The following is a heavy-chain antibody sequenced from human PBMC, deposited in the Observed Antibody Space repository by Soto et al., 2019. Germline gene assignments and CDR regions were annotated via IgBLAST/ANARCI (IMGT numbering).Heavy chain of an antibody. Sequence: ASVKVSCKASGYTFTGYHMHWVRQAPGQGLEWMGWINPNSGGTNYAQKFQGWDTMTRDTSISTAYMELSRLRSDDTAVYYCARAVGYCSSTSCPVQPDYYYYYGMDVWGQGTTVTVSS. CDR1: GYTFTGYH. CDR3: ARAVGYCSSTSCPVQPDYYYYYGMDV. D-gene: IGHD2-2*01. J-gene: IGHJ6*02. CDR2: INPNSGGT. V-gene: IGHV1-2*04.